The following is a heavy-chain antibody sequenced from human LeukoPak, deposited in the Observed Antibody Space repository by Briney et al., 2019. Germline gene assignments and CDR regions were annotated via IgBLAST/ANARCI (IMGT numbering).Heavy chain of an antibody. CDR3: ARANPVLYVDI. Sequence: PGGSLRLSCAASGFTFSSYAMSWVRQAPGKGLVWVSRINTDGSSTSYADSVKGRFTISRDNAKNTLYLQMNSLRAEDTAVYYCARANPVLYVDIWGQGTMVTVSS. CDR2: INTDGSST. J-gene: IGHJ3*02. CDR1: GFTFSSYA. V-gene: IGHV3-74*01. D-gene: IGHD2-2*02.